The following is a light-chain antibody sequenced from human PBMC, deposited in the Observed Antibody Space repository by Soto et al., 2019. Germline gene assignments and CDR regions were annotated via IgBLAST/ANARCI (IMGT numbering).Light chain of an antibody. J-gene: IGKJ1*01. V-gene: IGKV3-20*01. CDR1: QSVSSNY. Sequence: ESVLTQSPGTLSLSPGERATLSCRASQSVSSNYLAWYQQKPGQAPRLLIYGASTRATGIPDRFSGSGAGTAFILPISSLQPEDSSVYYCQQHGSSPTWTFGQGTKVDIK. CDR3: QQHGSSPTWT. CDR2: GAS.